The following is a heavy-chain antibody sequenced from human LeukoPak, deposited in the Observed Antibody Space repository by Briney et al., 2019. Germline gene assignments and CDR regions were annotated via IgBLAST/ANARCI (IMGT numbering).Heavy chain of an antibody. CDR1: GGTFSSYA. J-gene: IGHJ4*02. CDR2: IIPIFGTA. V-gene: IGHV1-69*05. Sequence: SVKVSCKASGGTFSSYAISWVRQAPGQGLEWMGRIIPIFGTANYAQKFQGRVTITTDESTSTAYMELSSLRSEDTAVYYCARDNPYYDSSGYYFFDYWGQGTLVTVSS. D-gene: IGHD3-22*01. CDR3: ARDNPYYDSSGYYFFDY.